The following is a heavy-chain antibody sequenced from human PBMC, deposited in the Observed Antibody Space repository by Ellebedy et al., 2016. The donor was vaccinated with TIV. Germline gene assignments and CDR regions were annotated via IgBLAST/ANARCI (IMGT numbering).Heavy chain of an antibody. J-gene: IGHJ4*02. CDR1: GGSISSYYW. CDR2: IYWNDDK. Sequence: TLSLTXTVSGGSISSYYWSWIRQPPGKALEWLALIYWNDDKRYSPSLKSRLTITKDTSKNQVVLTMTNMDPVDTATYYCAHRNYYPGIAVAGTFDYWGQGTLVTVSS. CDR3: AHRNYYPGIAVAGTFDY. D-gene: IGHD6-19*01. V-gene: IGHV2-5*01.